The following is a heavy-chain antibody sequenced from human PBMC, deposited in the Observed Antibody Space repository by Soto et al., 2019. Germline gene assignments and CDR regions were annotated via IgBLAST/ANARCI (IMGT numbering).Heavy chain of an antibody. V-gene: IGHV3-23*01. Sequence: GGTLRLSCAASGFTFSSYAMSWVRQAPGKGLEWVSAISGSGVSTYYADSVKGRFTISRDNSKNTLYMQMNSLRAEATAVYYCAKSTVTTVFDSWGQGTMVAVYS. D-gene: IGHD4-4*01. CDR2: ISGSGVST. CDR1: GFTFSSYA. J-gene: IGHJ4*02. CDR3: AKSTVTTVFDS.